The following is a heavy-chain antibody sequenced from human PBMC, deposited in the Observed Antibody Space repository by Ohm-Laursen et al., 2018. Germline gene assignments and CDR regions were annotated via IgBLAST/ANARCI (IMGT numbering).Heavy chain of an antibody. Sequence: ASVKVSCKASGYTFTSYDINWVRQATGQGLEWMGWMNPNSGNTGYAQKFQGRITMTRNTSISTAYMELSSLRSEDTAVYYCARLRHSAALNWFDPWGQGTLVTVSS. V-gene: IGHV1-8*01. D-gene: IGHD2-21*01. CDR3: ARLRHSAALNWFDP. CDR1: GYTFTSYD. J-gene: IGHJ5*02. CDR2: MNPNSGNT.